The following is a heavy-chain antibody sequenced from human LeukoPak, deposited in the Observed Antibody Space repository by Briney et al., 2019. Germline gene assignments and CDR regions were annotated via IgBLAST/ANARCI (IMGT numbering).Heavy chain of an antibody. Sequence: SQTLSLTCTVSGGSISSGGYYWSWIRQHPGKGLEWIGYIYYSGSTYYNPSLKSRVTISVDTSKNQFSLKLSPVTAADTAVYYCARDRYTVVSWYFDLWGRGTLVTVSS. V-gene: IGHV4-31*03. CDR3: ARDRYTVVSWYFDL. CDR2: IYYSGST. CDR1: GGSISSGGYY. J-gene: IGHJ2*01. D-gene: IGHD4-23*01.